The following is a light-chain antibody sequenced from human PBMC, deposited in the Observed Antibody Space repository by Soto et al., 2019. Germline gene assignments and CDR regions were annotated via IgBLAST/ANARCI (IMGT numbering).Light chain of an antibody. V-gene: IGLV2-14*01. CDR2: EVS. Sequence: QSALTQPASVSGSPGQSITISCTGTSSDVGGYNFVSWFQQHPGKAPKLMIYEVSDRPSGVSSRFSGSKSGNTASRSTSVHQAEDEADYYCTSYSRANGIVFGGGTKLTVL. CDR3: TSYSRANGIV. J-gene: IGLJ3*02. CDR1: SSDVGGYNF.